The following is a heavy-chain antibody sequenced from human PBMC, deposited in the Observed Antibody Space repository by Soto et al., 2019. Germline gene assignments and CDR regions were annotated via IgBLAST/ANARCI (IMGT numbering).Heavy chain of an antibody. Sequence: EVQLLESGGGLVQPGGSLRLSCAASGFTFSSYAMSWVRQAPGKGLEWVSAISGSGGSTYYADSVKGRFTISRDNSKNTLYLQMNSLRAEDTAVYYGAKDIVVVPAARDYWGQGTLVTVSS. CDR3: AKDIVVVPAARDY. CDR2: ISGSGGST. J-gene: IGHJ4*02. CDR1: GFTFSSYA. D-gene: IGHD2-2*01. V-gene: IGHV3-23*01.